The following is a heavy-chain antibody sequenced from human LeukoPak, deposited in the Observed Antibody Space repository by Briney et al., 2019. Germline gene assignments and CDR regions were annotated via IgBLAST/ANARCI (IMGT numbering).Heavy chain of an antibody. Sequence: ASVKVSCKASGYTFTGYYMHWVRQAPGQGLEWMGWINPNSGGTNYAQKFQGRVTMTRDTSISTAYMELSNLRSDDTAIYYCARDHWNDLSFDYWGQGTLVTVSA. J-gene: IGHJ4*02. CDR3: ARDHWNDLSFDY. CDR2: INPNSGGT. CDR1: GYTFTGYY. D-gene: IGHD1-1*01. V-gene: IGHV1-2*02.